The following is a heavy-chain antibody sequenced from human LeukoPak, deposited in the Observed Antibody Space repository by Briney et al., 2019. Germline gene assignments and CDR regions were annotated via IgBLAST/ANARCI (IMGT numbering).Heavy chain of an antibody. CDR1: GFTFSSYA. CDR3: AKVTEQQLVKAYYFDY. CDR2: ISGSGGST. D-gene: IGHD6-13*01. Sequence: GGSLRLSCAASGFTFSSYAMSWVRQAPGKGLEWVSAISGSGGSTYYADSVKGRFTISRDNSKNTLYLQMNSLRAEDTAVYYCAKVTEQQLVKAYYFDYWGQGTLVTVSS. V-gene: IGHV3-23*01. J-gene: IGHJ4*02.